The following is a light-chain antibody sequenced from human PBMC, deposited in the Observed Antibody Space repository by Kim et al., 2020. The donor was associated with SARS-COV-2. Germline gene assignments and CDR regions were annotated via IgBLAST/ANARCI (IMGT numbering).Light chain of an antibody. CDR1: QSISRW. J-gene: IGKJ1*01. CDR2: DAS. CDR3: HQYNSYLWT. V-gene: IGKV1-5*01. Sequence: ASVRDRDTITCRASQSISRWFARYQQIPGRTPNGLIYDASSLKSGVPSKFSGSVAGTEFTLTISSLQHVDFATYYCHQYNSYLWTFGQGTQVYIK.